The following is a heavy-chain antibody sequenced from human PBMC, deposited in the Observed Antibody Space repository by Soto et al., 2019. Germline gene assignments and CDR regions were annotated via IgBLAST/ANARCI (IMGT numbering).Heavy chain of an antibody. Sequence: SETLSLTCTVSGGSISSGGYYWSWIRQHPGKGLEWIGYIYYSGSTYYNPSLKSRVTISVDTSKNQFSLKLSSVTAADTAVYYCARGAAAGHHDYWGQGTLVTVSS. V-gene: IGHV4-31*03. CDR1: GGSISSGGYY. CDR2: IYYSGST. D-gene: IGHD6-13*01. J-gene: IGHJ4*02. CDR3: ARGAAAGHHDY.